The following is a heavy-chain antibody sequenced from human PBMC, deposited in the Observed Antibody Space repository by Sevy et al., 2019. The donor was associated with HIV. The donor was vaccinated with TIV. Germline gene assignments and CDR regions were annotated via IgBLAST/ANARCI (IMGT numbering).Heavy chain of an antibody. CDR3: TKDMVTFGGIIANSPGGFDI. J-gene: IGHJ3*02. CDR1: GFRFSSYG. Sequence: GGSLRLSCAASGFRFSSYGMNWVRQAPGKGVEWVAFLPYDGSKEDYAASVKGRFTISRDNSKNTLYLQMNSLRVEDTAVYYCTKDMVTFGGIIANSPGGFDIWGQGTMVTVSS. V-gene: IGHV3-30*02. D-gene: IGHD3-16*02. CDR2: LPYDGSKE.